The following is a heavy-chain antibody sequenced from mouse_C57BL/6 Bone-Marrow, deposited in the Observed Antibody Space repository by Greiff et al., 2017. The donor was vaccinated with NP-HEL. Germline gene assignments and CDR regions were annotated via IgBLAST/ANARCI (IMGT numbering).Heavy chain of an antibody. CDR2: IDPNSGGT. CDR1: GYTFTSYW. V-gene: IGHV1-72*01. J-gene: IGHJ2*01. CDR3: ARSLFITTVVAPDY. Sequence: QVQLKQPGAELVKPGASVKLSCKASGYTFTSYWMHWVKQRPGRGLEWIGRIDPNSGGTKYNEKFKSKATLTVDKPSSTAYMQLSSLTSEDSAVYYCARSLFITTVVAPDYWGQGTTLTVSS. D-gene: IGHD1-1*01.